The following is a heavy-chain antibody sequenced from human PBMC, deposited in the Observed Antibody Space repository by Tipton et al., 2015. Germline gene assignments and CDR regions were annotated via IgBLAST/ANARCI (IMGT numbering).Heavy chain of an antibody. CDR2: TYYRSNWNN. D-gene: IGHD6-13*01. Sequence: LVKPTQTLSLTCAISGDSVSSNTAAWHWIRQSPSRGLEWLGRTYYRSNWNNDYAVSVKSRITITPDTSKNQLTLHLNSVTPDDTAMYYCARGAQHSTWSWGQGTLVTVSS. CDR3: ARGAQHSTWS. CDR1: GDSVSSNTAA. V-gene: IGHV6-1*01. J-gene: IGHJ5*02.